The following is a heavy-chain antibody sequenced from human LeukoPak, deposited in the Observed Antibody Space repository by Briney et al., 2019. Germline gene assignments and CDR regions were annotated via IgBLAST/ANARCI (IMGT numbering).Heavy chain of an antibody. J-gene: IGHJ4*02. V-gene: IGHV3-30*18. CDR1: GFTFSSYG. CDR2: ISYDGSNK. CDR3: AKGEFSSSWYLLEDY. D-gene: IGHD6-13*01. Sequence: GGSLRLSCAASGFTFSSYGMHWVRQAPGKGLEWVAVISYDGSNKYYADSVKGRFTISRDNSKNTLCLQMNSLRAEDTAAYYCAKGEFSSSWYLLEDYWGQGTLVTVSS.